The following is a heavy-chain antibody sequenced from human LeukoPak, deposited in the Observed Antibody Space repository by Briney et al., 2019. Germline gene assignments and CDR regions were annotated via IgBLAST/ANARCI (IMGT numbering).Heavy chain of an antibody. D-gene: IGHD6-6*01. Sequence: GASVKVSCKASGYTFTSYAMHWVRQAPGQRLEWMGWINAGNGNTKYSQKFQGRVTITRDTSASTVYMELSSLRSEDTAVYYCARGRGEDYSSSRVPRYYFDYWDQGTLVTVSS. J-gene: IGHJ4*02. CDR1: GYTFTSYA. V-gene: IGHV1-3*01. CDR3: ARGRGEDYSSSRVPRYYFDY. CDR2: INAGNGNT.